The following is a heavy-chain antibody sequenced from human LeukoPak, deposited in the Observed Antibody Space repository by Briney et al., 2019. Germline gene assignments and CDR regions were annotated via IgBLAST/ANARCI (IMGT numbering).Heavy chain of an antibody. V-gene: IGHV4-34*01. J-gene: IGHJ6*03. CDR1: GGSFSGYY. CDR2: INQSGSA. D-gene: IGHD1-26*01. Sequence: PSETLSLTCAVYGGSFSGYYWNWIRQPPGKGLEWIGEINQSGSANYDPSLKSRVTMSVDTSKSQFSLKLTSVTAADMAVYYCARHLGATALYYYYYMDVWGKGTPVTVSS. CDR3: ARHLGATALYYYYYMDV.